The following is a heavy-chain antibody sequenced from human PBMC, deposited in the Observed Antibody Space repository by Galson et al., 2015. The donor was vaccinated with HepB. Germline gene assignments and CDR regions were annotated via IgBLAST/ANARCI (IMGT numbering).Heavy chain of an antibody. D-gene: IGHD3-3*01. J-gene: IGHJ4*02. CDR2: ISYAGSYT. Sequence: SLRLYCAASGFSFSDYGMQWVRQAQGKGLQWVAAISYAGSYTYYTDSVKGRFTISRDNSKNTLFLQMNSLRAEDTAIYYCAKPLEYDFWSAADYLGQGALVTVSS. CDR3: AKPLEYDFWSAADY. CDR1: GFSFSDYG. V-gene: IGHV3-30*18.